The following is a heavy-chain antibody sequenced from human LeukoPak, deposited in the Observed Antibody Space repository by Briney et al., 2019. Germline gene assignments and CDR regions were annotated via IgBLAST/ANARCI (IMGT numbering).Heavy chain of an antibody. CDR1: GYTFTGYY. CDR3: AKSSGWSTGSGYYGMDV. D-gene: IGHD6-19*01. CDR2: INPNSGGT. V-gene: IGHV1-2*06. J-gene: IGHJ6*02. Sequence: ASVKVSCKASGYTFTGYYMHWVRQAPGQGLEWMGRINPNSGGTNYAQKFQGRLTMTSDTSISTAYMGLSRLRSDDTAVYYCAKSSGWSTGSGYYGMDVWGQGTTVTVSS.